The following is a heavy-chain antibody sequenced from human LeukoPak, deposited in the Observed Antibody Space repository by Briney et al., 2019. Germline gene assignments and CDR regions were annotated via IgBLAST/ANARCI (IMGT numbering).Heavy chain of an antibody. V-gene: IGHV4-39*01. D-gene: IGHD2/OR15-2a*01. CDR1: GVSVNSRSFY. Sequence: SETLSLTCSVSGVSVNSRSFYWNWVRQPPGKGLEWIGSVYSSGNVYQSPSLQSRAAISVDASNNSFSLTLKSVTAADTAVYFCVRGAMVSKPGDFWGQGTLAIVSS. J-gene: IGHJ4*02. CDR2: VYSSGNV. CDR3: VRGAMVSKPGDF.